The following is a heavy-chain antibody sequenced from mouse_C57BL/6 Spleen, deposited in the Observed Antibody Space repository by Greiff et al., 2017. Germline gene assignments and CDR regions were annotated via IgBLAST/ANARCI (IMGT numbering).Heavy chain of an antibody. CDR3: ARRGYGNYDYFDY. V-gene: IGHV1-80*01. CDR1: GYAFSSYW. D-gene: IGHD2-10*02. J-gene: IGHJ2*01. Sequence: VQLQQSGAELVKPGASVKISCKASGYAFSSYWMNWVKQRPGKGLEWIGQIYTGDGDTNYNGKFKGKSTLTADKSYSTAYMQLSILTSEDSAVYFCARRGYGNYDYFDYWGQGTTLTVSS. CDR2: IYTGDGDT.